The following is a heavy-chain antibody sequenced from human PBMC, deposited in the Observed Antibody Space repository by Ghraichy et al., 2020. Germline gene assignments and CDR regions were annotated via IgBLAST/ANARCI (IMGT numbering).Heavy chain of an antibody. J-gene: IGHJ5*02. CDR3: ARDLSYSINWFDP. Sequence: GGSLRLSCAASGFTFSSYSMNWVRQAPGKGLEWVSSISSSSSYIYYADSVKGRFTISRDNAKNSLYLQMNSLRAEDTAVYYCARDLSYSINWFDPWGQGTLVTVSS. CDR1: GFTFSSYS. V-gene: IGHV3-21*01. D-gene: IGHD6-13*01. CDR2: ISSSSSYI.